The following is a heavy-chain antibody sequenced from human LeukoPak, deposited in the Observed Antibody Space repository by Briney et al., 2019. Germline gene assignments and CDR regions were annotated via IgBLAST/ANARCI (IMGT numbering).Heavy chain of an antibody. CDR3: ARAVWWRSHFDY. CDR2: INHSGST. V-gene: IGHV4-34*01. J-gene: IGHJ4*02. Sequence: SETLSLTCAVYGGSFSGYYWSWIRQPPGKGLEWIGEINHSGSTNYNPSLKSRVTISVDTSKNQFSLKLSSVTAADTAVYYCARAVWWRSHFDYWGQGTLVTVSS. D-gene: IGHD2-21*01. CDR1: GGSFSGYY.